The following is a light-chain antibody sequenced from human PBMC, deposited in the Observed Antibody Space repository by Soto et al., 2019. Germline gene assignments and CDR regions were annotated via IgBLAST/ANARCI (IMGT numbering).Light chain of an antibody. CDR1: SSNIGSNY. J-gene: IGLJ1*01. V-gene: IGLV1-47*02. Sequence: QSVLTQPPSASGTPGQRVTISCSGSSSNIGSNYVYWYQQLPGTAPKLLIFGNNQRPSGVPDRFSGSKSGTSASLAIIGLRSEDEADYYCAAWDDSLSGYVFGTGTKVTVL. CDR2: GNN. CDR3: AAWDDSLSGYV.